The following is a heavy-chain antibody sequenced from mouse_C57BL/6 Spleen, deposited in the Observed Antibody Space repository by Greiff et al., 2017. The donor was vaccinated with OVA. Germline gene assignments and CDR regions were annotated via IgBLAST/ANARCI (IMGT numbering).Heavy chain of an antibody. D-gene: IGHD1-1*01. CDR3: TSITTVVGYAMDY. CDR1: GFNIKDDY. V-gene: IGHV14-4*01. Sequence: VQLKQSGAELVRPGASVKLSCTASGFNIKDDYMHWVKQRPEQGLEWIGWIDPENGDTEYDSKFQGKATITADTSSNTAYLQLSSLTSEDTAVYYCTSITTVVGYAMDYWGQGTSVTVSS. CDR2: IDPENGDT. J-gene: IGHJ4*01.